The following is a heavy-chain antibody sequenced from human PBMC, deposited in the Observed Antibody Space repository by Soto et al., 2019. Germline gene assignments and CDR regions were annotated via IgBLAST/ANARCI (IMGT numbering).Heavy chain of an antibody. J-gene: IGHJ3*01. CDR1: GYSISSSNW. D-gene: IGHD2-21*02. Sequence: SETLSLTCAVSGYSISSSNWWGWIRQPPGKGLEWIGYIYYSGTTYYNPSLKSRFTISRDNAKNTLYLQMNSLRAEDTAVYYCVRGDRGGFDLWGRGTAVTVSS. CDR3: VRGDRGGFDL. V-gene: IGHV4-28*01. CDR2: IYYSGTT.